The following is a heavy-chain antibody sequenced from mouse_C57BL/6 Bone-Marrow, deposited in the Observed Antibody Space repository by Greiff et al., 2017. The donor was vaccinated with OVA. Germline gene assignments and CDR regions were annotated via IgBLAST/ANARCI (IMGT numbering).Heavy chain of an antibody. V-gene: IGHV3-1*01. D-gene: IGHD1-1*01. CDR1: GYSITSGYD. CDR2: ISYSGST. CDR3: ARAEGDYYYGSPWYFDV. Sequence: EVKLVESGPGMVKPSQSLSLTCTVTGYSITSGYDWHWIRHFPGNKLEWMGYISYSGSTNYNPSLKSRISITLDTSKNHFFLKLNSVTTEDTATYYCARAEGDYYYGSPWYFDVWGTGTTVTVSS. J-gene: IGHJ1*03.